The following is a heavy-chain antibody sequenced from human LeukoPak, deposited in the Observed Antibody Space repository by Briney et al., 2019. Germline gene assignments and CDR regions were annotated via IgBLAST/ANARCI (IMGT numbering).Heavy chain of an antibody. J-gene: IGHJ4*02. CDR1: GITFRYST. D-gene: IGHD6-19*01. Sequence: GGSQRLPCSASGITFRYSTLHWVRQAPGKGLEYVSGISSDGGNKYYADSVKGRFTISRDNSKNTLYLQMSSLRPVDTAMYYCAKGGGSGWPYFDFWGQGTLLTVSS. V-gene: IGHV3-64D*09. CDR3: AKGGGSGWPYFDF. CDR2: ISSDGGNK.